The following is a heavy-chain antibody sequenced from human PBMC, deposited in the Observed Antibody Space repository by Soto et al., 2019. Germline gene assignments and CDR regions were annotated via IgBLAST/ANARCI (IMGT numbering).Heavy chain of an antibody. CDR3: ASSLDGYGSGYFDY. J-gene: IGHJ4*02. V-gene: IGHV1-3*01. CDR2: INAGNGNT. CDR1: GYTFTSYA. Sequence: GASVKVSCKASGYTFTSYAMHWVRQAPGQRLEWMGWINAGNGNTKYPQKFQGRVTITRDTSASTAYMELSSLRSEDTAVYYCASSLDGYGSGYFDYWGQGTLVTVSS. D-gene: IGHD3-10*01.